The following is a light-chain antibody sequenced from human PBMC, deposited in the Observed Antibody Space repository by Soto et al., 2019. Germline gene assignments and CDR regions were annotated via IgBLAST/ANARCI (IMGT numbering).Light chain of an antibody. CDR3: QQYGSSPIT. J-gene: IGKJ5*01. Sequence: EIVLTQSPATLSLSPGGRATLSCRASQSVSSNLAWYQQKPGQAPRLLIYGASSRATGIPDRFSGSGSGTDFTLTISRLEPEDFAVYYCQQYGSSPITFGQGTRLEI. V-gene: IGKV3-20*01. CDR2: GAS. CDR1: QSVSSN.